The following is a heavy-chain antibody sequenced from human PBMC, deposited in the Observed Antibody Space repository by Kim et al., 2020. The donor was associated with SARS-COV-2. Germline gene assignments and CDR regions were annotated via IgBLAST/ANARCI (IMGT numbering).Heavy chain of an antibody. Sequence: SETLSLTCTVSGGSISSSSYYWGWIRQPPGKGLEWIGSIYYSGSTYYNPSLKSRVTISVDTSKNQFSLKLSSVTAADTAVYYCARDDTIAPVVGATAGDWFDPWGQGTLVTVSS. V-gene: IGHV4-39*07. CDR1: GGSISSSSYY. CDR2: IYYSGST. CDR3: ARDDTIAPVVGATAGDWFDP. J-gene: IGHJ5*02. D-gene: IGHD1-26*01.